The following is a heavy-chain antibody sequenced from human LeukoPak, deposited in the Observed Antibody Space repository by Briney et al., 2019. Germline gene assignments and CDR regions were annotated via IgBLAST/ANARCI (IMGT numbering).Heavy chain of an antibody. J-gene: IGHJ4*02. CDR2: ISYDGSNK. CDR3: ARDGSLYGSGSYEDY. D-gene: IGHD3-10*01. V-gene: IGHV3-30-3*01. Sequence: GGSLRLSCAASGFTFSSYAMHWVRQAPGKGLEWVAVISYDGSNKYYADSVKGRFTISRDNSKNTLYLQMNSLRAEDTAVYYCARDGSLYGSGSYEDYWGQGTLVTVSS. CDR1: GFTFSSYA.